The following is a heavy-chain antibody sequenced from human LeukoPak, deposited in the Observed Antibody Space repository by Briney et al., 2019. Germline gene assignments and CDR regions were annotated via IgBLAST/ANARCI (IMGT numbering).Heavy chain of an antibody. Sequence: GGSLRLSCAASVFTFSSYGMHWVRHAPCKGLEWVVVIWCDGSNKYYADSVKGRFTISRDNSKNTLYLQMNSLRAEDTAVYYCARDLVLWFGELFFTAYGMDVWGQGTTVTVSS. CDR2: IWCDGSNK. J-gene: IGHJ6*02. V-gene: IGHV3-33*08. CDR1: VFTFSSYG. D-gene: IGHD3-10*01. CDR3: ARDLVLWFGELFFTAYGMDV.